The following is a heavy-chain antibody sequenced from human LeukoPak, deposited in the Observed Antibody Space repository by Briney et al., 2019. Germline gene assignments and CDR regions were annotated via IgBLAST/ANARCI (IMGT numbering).Heavy chain of an antibody. CDR1: GGSLSSYY. Sequence: PSETLSLTYTVSGGSLSSYYWSWIRQPARKGLEWIGRIYTSGSTNYNPSLKSRVAMSVDTSKNQFSLKLSSVTAADTAVYYCARENNLVYSYGYGGFDYWGQGTLVTVSS. J-gene: IGHJ4*02. V-gene: IGHV4-4*07. CDR3: ARENNLVYSYGYGGFDY. CDR2: IYTSGST. D-gene: IGHD5-18*01.